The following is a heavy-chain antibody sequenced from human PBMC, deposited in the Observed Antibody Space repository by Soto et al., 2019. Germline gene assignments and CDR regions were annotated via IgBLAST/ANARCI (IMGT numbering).Heavy chain of an antibody. D-gene: IGHD3-22*01. V-gene: IGHV4-31*03. Sequence: SETLSLTCTVSGGSISSGGYYWSWIRQHPGKGLEWIGYIYYSGSTYYNPSLKSRVTISVDTSKNQFSLKLSSVTAADTAVYYCARGYYDSSGYPYFDYWGQGTLVTVSS. CDR3: ARGYYDSSGYPYFDY. J-gene: IGHJ4*02. CDR1: GGSISSGGYY. CDR2: IYYSGST.